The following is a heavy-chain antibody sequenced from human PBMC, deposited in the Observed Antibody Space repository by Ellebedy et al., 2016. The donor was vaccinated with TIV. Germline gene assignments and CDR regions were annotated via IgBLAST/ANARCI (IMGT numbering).Heavy chain of an antibody. V-gene: IGHV1-46*01. CDR3: AAESYGDYVGYFDY. CDR2: TNPSGGT. J-gene: IGHJ4*02. D-gene: IGHD4-17*01. CDR1: GYTFTSYY. Sequence: ASVKVSXXASGYTFTSYYMHWVRQAPGQGLEWMGMTNPSGGTTSAQKFQGRVTITRDMSTSTAYMELSSLRSEDTAVYYCAAESYGDYVGYFDYWGQGTLVTVSS.